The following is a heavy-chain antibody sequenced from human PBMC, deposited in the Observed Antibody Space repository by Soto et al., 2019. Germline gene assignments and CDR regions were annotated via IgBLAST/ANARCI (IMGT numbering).Heavy chain of an antibody. Sequence: PSQTLSLTCAISGDSVSSNSAAWNWIRQSPSRGLEWLGRTYYRSKWYNDYAVSVKSRITINPDTSKNQFSLQLNSVTPEDTAVYYCARGAAMVSYYYYYYRMDVWGQGTTVTVSS. CDR1: GDSVSSNSAA. CDR3: ARGAAMVSYYYYYYRMDV. J-gene: IGHJ6*02. V-gene: IGHV6-1*01. D-gene: IGHD5-18*01. CDR2: TYYRSKWYN.